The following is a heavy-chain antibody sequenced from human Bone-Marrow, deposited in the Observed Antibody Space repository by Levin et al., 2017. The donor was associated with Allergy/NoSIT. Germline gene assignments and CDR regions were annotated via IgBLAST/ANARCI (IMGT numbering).Heavy chain of an antibody. V-gene: IGHV3-9*01. J-gene: IGHJ4*02. D-gene: IGHD3-3*01. Sequence: GGSLRLSCTASGFTFDDYAMHWVRQAPGKGLEWVSGISWDSGSLDYADSVRGRFTISRDNAKNSLYLQMNSLRPEDTALYYCAKEIGSEYDFWSGFYFDYWGQGTLVTVSS. CDR3: AKEIGSEYDFWSGFYFDY. CDR2: ISWDSGSL. CDR1: GFTFDDYA.